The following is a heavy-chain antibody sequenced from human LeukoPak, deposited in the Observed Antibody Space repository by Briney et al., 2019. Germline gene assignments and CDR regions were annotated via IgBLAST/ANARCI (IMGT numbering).Heavy chain of an antibody. J-gene: IGHJ3*02. CDR2: ISSSSSYI. V-gene: IGHV3-21*01. CDR1: GFTFSSYS. CDR3: ARDHIAVAGTVHI. D-gene: IGHD6-19*01. Sequence: PGGSLRLSCAASGFTFSSYSMNWVRQAPGKGLEWVSSISSSSSYIYYADSVKGRFTISRDNAKNSLYLQMNSLRAEDTAVYYCARDHIAVAGTVHIWGQGTMVTVSS.